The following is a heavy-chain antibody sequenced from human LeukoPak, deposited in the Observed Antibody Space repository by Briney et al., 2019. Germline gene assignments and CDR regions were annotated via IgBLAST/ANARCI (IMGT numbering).Heavy chain of an antibody. J-gene: IGHJ3*02. CDR1: GFTFTHYG. Sequence: GRSLRLSCAASGFTFTHYGIHWVRQAPGKGLEWVAVISWDGSSTNYVDSVKGRFTISRDNSKNTLYLQMSYLRVDDTALYYCTTFDMWGQGTMVTVSS. CDR2: ISWDGSST. V-gene: IGHV3-30*03. CDR3: TTFDM.